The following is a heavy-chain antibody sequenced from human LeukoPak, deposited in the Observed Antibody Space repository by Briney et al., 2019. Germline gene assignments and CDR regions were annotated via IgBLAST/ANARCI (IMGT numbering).Heavy chain of an antibody. J-gene: IGHJ4*02. D-gene: IGHD2-15*01. CDR1: GITFSSYV. V-gene: IGHV3-30*02. Sequence: GGPLRLSCAASGITFSSYVMHWVRQAPGKGLEWVAFIRYDGRNINYADSVKGRFTISRDDSKNTLYLQMNSLRAEDTAVYYCAKDVSATLDSWGQGTLVTVSS. CDR2: IRYDGRNI. CDR3: AKDVSATLDS.